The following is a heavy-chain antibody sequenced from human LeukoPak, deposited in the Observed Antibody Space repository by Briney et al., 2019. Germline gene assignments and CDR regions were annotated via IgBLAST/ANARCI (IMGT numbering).Heavy chain of an antibody. J-gene: IGHJ4*02. CDR3: AREGGPYRPLDY. Sequence: SETLSLTCAVSGSSISSSTWWTWVRQPPGKGLEWIGEVFYSGSTNYNPSLKSRVAISVDKSENHISLKLTSVTAADTAVYYCAREGGPYRPLDYSGQGTLVTVAS. CDR1: GSSISSSTW. CDR2: VFYSGST. V-gene: IGHV4-4*02.